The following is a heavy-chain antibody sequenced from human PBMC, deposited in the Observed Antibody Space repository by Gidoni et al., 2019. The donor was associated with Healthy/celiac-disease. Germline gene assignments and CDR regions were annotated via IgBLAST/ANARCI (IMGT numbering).Heavy chain of an antibody. CDR1: GYTFTSYD. CDR3: ARLAGIAARRPRRFDY. J-gene: IGHJ4*02. V-gene: IGHV1-8*01. CDR2: MNPNSGNT. Sequence: QVQLVQSGAEVKKPGASVKVSCKASGYTFTSYDINWVRQATGQGLEWMGWMNPNSGNTGYAQKFQGRVTMTRNTSISTAYMELSSLRSEDTAVYYCARLAGIAARRPRRFDYWGQGTLVTVSS. D-gene: IGHD6-6*01.